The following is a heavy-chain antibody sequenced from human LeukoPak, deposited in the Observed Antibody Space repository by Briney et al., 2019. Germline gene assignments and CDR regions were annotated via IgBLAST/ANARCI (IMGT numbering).Heavy chain of an antibody. CDR2: INHSGDT. Sequence: SETLSLTCAVYGGSFSDNYWSWIRQPPGKGLEYIGEINHSGDTNYNPSLKGRVTMSVDTSKNQFSLKLKSVTAADTAFYYCARRRSSSWFDFDFWGQGTLVTVSS. V-gene: IGHV4-34*01. CDR1: GGSFSDNY. CDR3: ARRRSSSWFDFDF. J-gene: IGHJ4*02. D-gene: IGHD6-13*01.